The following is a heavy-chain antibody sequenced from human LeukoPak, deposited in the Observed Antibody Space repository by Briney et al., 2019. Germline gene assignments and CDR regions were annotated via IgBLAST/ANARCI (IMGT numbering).Heavy chain of an antibody. J-gene: IGHJ4*02. CDR1: GFTVASSA. D-gene: IGHD1-26*01. CDR3: AKDLTEVGASPFDY. Sequence: GPSLTLSWAAAGFTVASSAISCASHPPRNWRGWVSSIIGVGASTSYADSVEGPFTIARHNTNNTLYLQMNSLRAEDTAVYYCAKDLTEVGASPFDYWGQGTLVTVSS. CDR2: IIGVGAST. V-gene: IGHV3-23*01.